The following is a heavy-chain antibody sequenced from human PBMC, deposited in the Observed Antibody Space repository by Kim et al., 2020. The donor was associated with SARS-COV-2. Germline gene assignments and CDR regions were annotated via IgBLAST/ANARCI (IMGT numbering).Heavy chain of an antibody. CDR1: GFTFSSYS. CDR3: ARDLYCSSTSCYEFYYYGMDV. V-gene: IGHV3-21*01. J-gene: IGHJ6*02. Sequence: GGSLRLSCAASGFTFSSYSMNWVRQAPGKGLEWVSSISSSSSYIYYADSVKGRFTISRDNAKNSLYLQMNSLRAEDTAVYYCARDLYCSSTSCYEFYYYGMDVWGQGTTVTVSS. D-gene: IGHD2-2*01. CDR2: ISSSSSYI.